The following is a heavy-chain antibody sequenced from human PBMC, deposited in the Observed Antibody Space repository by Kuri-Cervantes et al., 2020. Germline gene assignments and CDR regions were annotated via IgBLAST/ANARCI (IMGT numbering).Heavy chain of an antibody. J-gene: IGHJ5*02. CDR2: IHHSGST. Sequence: GSLRLSCTVSGYSISSGYYWGWIRQPPGKGLEWIGEIHHSGSTNYNPSLKSRVTISVDTSKNQFSLKLSSVTAADTAVYYCARDPVTYCSSTSCYGGWFDPWGQGTLVTVSS. V-gene: IGHV4-38-2*02. D-gene: IGHD2-2*01. CDR3: ARDPVTYCSSTSCYGGWFDP. CDR1: GYSISSGYY.